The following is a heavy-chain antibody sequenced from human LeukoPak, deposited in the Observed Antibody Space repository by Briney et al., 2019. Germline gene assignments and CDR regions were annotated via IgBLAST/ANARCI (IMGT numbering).Heavy chain of an antibody. V-gene: IGHV1-8*03. CDR2: VNPKSGNT. CDR1: GYTFTNYG. Sequence: ASVKVSCKASGYTFTNYGISWVRQAPGQGLEWMGWVNPKSGNTGYKQKFQARVTITRDTSITTAYMELSSLTSDDTAVYFCARGLPLGYCTYGVCYPPKHFDFWGQGTLVTVSS. D-gene: IGHD2-8*01. J-gene: IGHJ4*02. CDR3: ARGLPLGYCTYGVCYPPKHFDF.